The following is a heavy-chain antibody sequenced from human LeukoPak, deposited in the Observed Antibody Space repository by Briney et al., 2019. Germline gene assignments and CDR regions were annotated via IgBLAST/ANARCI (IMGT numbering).Heavy chain of an antibody. Sequence: NPSETLSLTCAVYGGSFSGYYWSWIRQPPGKGLEWIGEINHSGSTNYNPSLKSRVTISVDTSKNQFSLKLSSVTAADTAVYYCARLDHYYDSSGYVNWGQGTLVTVSS. CDR1: GGSFSGYY. V-gene: IGHV4-34*01. CDR2: INHSGST. J-gene: IGHJ4*02. CDR3: ARLDHYYDSSGYVN. D-gene: IGHD3-22*01.